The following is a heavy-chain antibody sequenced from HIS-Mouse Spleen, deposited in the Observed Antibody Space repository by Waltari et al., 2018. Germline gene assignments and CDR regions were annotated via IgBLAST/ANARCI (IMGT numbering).Heavy chain of an antibody. Sequence: QVQLQESGPGLVKPSETLSLTCTVSGGSISSYYWSWIRQPPWKGLEWIGYYSGSTNYSTSLKRRVTRSLDTSKNQFSLKLGSVTAADTAVYYCARASRDLLLPRYFDLWGRGTLVTVSS. CDR1: GGSISSYY. V-gene: IGHV4-59*01. CDR3: ARASRDLLLPRYFDL. CDR2: YYSGST. J-gene: IGHJ2*01.